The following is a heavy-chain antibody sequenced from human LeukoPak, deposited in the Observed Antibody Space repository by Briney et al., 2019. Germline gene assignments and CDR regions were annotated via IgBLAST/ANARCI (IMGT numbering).Heavy chain of an antibody. Sequence: ASVKVSCKASGYTFTGYYVHWVRQAPGQGLQWMGWINPNSGATNYAQKFQGRVTMTRDTSISTAYMELRSLGSDDTAVYYCARKHETELAEFDYWGQGSLVTVSS. D-gene: IGHD1-14*01. J-gene: IGHJ4*02. CDR3: ARKHETELAEFDY. CDR1: GYTFTGYY. CDR2: INPNSGAT. V-gene: IGHV1-2*02.